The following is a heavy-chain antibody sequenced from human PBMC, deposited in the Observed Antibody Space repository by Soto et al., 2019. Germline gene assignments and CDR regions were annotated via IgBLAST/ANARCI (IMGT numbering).Heavy chain of an antibody. Sequence: SETLSLTCTVSGGSITTSAHYWAWVRQPPGKGLEWIGTIYYTEDTYYNPSLKSRVAISVETSKSQFSLRLSSVTAADTAVYYPSQLLYYDPNGFSSGDQSSVYDSWAERSLVTVS. CDR3: SQLLYYDPNGFSSGDQSSVYDS. CDR2: IYYTEDT. V-gene: IGHV4-39*01. J-gene: IGHJ4*02. CDR1: GGSITTSAHY. D-gene: IGHD3-22*01.